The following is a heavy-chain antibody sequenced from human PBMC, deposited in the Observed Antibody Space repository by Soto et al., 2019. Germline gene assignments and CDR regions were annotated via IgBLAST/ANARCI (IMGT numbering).Heavy chain of an antibody. CDR3: ARSPPSGSYFSYFDY. Sequence: PSLTCTVSGGSISSYYWSWIRQPPGKGLEWIGYIYYSGSTNYNPSLKSRVTISVDTSKTQFSLKLRSVTAADTAVYYCARSPPSGSYFSYFDYWGQGTLVTVSS. CDR2: IYYSGST. V-gene: IGHV4-59*01. J-gene: IGHJ4*02. D-gene: IGHD1-26*01. CDR1: GGSISSYY.